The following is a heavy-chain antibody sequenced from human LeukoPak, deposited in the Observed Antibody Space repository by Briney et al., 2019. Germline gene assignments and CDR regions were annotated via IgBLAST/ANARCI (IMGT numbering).Heavy chain of an antibody. CDR1: GGSISSSSYY. D-gene: IGHD2-8*01. J-gene: IGHJ4*02. CDR2: IYYSGST. V-gene: IGHV4-39*01. CDR3: ARLGYCTNGVCFFFDY. Sequence: SETLSLTCTVSGGSISSSSYYWGWIRQPPGKGLEWIESIYYSGSTYYNPSLKSRVTISVDTSKNQFSLKLSSVTAADTAVYYCARLGYCTNGVCFFFDYWGQGTLVTVSS.